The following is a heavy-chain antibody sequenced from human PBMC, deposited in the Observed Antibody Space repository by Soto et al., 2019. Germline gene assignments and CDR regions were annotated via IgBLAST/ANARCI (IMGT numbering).Heavy chain of an antibody. J-gene: IGHJ4*02. Sequence: QVQLQESGPGLVKPSQTLSLTCTVSSGSVSSGDYYWTWFRQSPGKGLVWIGFIYYSGATYYNPSLKSRLTRSVDTSSNRFSLRLSSVTAADTAMYYCGTTKYDTRAHDYWGQGTLVTVSS. CDR1: SGSVSSGDYY. CDR2: IYYSGAT. CDR3: GTTKYDTRAHDY. D-gene: IGHD2-8*01. V-gene: IGHV4-30-4*01.